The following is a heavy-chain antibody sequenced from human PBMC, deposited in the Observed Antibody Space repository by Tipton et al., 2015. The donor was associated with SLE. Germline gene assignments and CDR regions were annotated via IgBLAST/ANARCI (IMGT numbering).Heavy chain of an antibody. CDR1: GFTFSSYW. D-gene: IGHD6-19*01. V-gene: IGHV3-74*01. J-gene: IGHJ4*02. CDR3: ARVGQWLAFDY. Sequence: SLRLSCAASGFTFSSYWMHWVRQAPGKGLVWVSRINSDGSSTSYADSVKGRFTISRDNAKNTLYLQMNSLRAEDTAVYYCARVGQWLAFDYWGQGTLVTVSS. CDR2: INSDGSST.